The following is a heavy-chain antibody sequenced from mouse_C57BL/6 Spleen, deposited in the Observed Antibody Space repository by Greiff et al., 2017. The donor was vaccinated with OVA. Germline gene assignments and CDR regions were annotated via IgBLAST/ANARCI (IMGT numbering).Heavy chain of an antibody. Sequence: QVQLQQPGAELVKPGASVKMSCKASGYTFTSYWITWVKQRPGQGLEWIGDIYPGSGSTNYNEKFKSKATLTVDTSSSTAYMQLSSLTSEDSAVYYCARDGYYGSSYDYYAMDYWGQGTSVTVSS. J-gene: IGHJ4*01. V-gene: IGHV1-55*01. CDR1: GYTFTSYW. CDR2: IYPGSGST. D-gene: IGHD1-1*01. CDR3: ARDGYYGSSYDYYAMDY.